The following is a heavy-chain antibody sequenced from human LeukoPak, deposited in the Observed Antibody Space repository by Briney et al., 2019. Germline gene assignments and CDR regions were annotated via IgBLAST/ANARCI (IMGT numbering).Heavy chain of an antibody. CDR1: GGFISSYY. V-gene: IGHV4-59*01. CDR3: ATCPTGNWYFDL. D-gene: IGHD7-27*01. Sequence: SETLSLTCTVSGGFISSYYWSWIRQPPGKGLEWIGYIYYSGSTNYNPSLKSRVTISVDTSKNQFSLKLSSVTAADTAVYYCATCPTGNWYFDLWGRGTLVTVSS. J-gene: IGHJ2*01. CDR2: IYYSGST.